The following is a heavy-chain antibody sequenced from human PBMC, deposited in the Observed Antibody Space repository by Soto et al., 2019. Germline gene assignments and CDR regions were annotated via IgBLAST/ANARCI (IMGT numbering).Heavy chain of an antibody. V-gene: IGHV4-31*03. CDR2: IYFSGST. J-gene: IGHJ3*02. CDR1: GDSISSAHYY. CDR3: ATWSVITFRVLDI. Sequence: QVQLQESGPGLVKPSQTLSLTCSVSGDSISSAHYYWTWIRQHPGKGLEWIGYIYFSGSTYYNPSLQSRLTMSMDTSKNQFSLMLTSVTAADTAVYYCATWSVITFRVLDIWGQGTMVTVSS. D-gene: IGHD1-20*01.